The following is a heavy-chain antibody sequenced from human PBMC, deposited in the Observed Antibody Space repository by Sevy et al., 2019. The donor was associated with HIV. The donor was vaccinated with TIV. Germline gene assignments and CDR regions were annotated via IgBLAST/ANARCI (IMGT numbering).Heavy chain of an antibody. CDR2: IIPIFGTA. D-gene: IGHD3-22*01. CDR3: EGAYYYDSSGYYYDY. CDR1: GGTFSSYA. J-gene: IGHJ4*02. V-gene: IGHV1-69*06. Sequence: ASVKVSCKASGGTFSSYAISWVRQAPGQGLEWMGGIIPIFGTANYAQKFQGRVTITADKSTSTAYMELSSLRSEDTAVYYCEGAYYYDSSGYYYDYWGQGTLVTVSS.